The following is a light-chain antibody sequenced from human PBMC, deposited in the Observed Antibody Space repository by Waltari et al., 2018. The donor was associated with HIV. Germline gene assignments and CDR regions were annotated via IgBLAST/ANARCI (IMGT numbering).Light chain of an antibody. Sequence: QTVVTQESSLTVSPGGTVTLTCAASTGVVTSGNYANWFQQKPGQAPRTLIYSTKNKHSWTPARFSGSRLGGKAALTLSGAQPEDEGDYYWLLSFGGSQVFGGGTKLTVL. CDR2: STK. V-gene: IGLV7-43*01. CDR3: LLSFGGSQV. J-gene: IGLJ3*02. CDR1: TGVVTSGNY.